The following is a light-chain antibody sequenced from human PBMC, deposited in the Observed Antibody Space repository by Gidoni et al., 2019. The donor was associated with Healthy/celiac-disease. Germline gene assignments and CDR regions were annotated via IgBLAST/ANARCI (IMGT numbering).Light chain of an antibody. Sequence: QSALTQPASVSGSPGQSITTSCTGTSSDVGGYNYVSWYQQHPGKAPKLMIYEVRNRPSGVSNRFSCSKSGNTASLTISGLQAEDEADYYCSSYTSSSTLGVFGGGTKLTVL. J-gene: IGLJ2*01. CDR2: EVR. CDR1: SSDVGGYNY. V-gene: IGLV2-14*01. CDR3: SSYTSSSTLGV.